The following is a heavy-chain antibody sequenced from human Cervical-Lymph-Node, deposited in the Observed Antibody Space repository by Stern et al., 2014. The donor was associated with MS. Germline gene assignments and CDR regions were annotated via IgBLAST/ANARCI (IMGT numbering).Heavy chain of an antibody. CDR3: ARSGLGGAVGS. CDR1: GYSFTRSD. CDR2: IVPGDGTT. V-gene: IGHV1-46*04. Sequence: VHLVESGAEVKQPGASVKVSCKTSGYSFTRSDIHWVRQAPGQGLEWMGLIVPGDGTTTYAQTWQGRVSMTRDTSATTAYLELRSLRSEDTAVYYCARSGLGGAVGSWGQGTLVTVSA. J-gene: IGHJ5*02. D-gene: IGHD3-10*01.